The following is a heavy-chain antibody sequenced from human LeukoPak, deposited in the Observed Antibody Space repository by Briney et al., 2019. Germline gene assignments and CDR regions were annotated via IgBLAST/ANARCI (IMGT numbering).Heavy chain of an antibody. CDR3: ARLIQTYYDSGWFDP. CDR1: GGSISSYY. CDR2: IYYSGST. Sequence: SETLSLTCTVSGGSISSYYWSWIRQPPGKGLEWIGYIYYSGSTNYNPSLKSRVTISVDTSKNQFSLKLSSVTAADTAVYYCARLIQTYYDSGWFDPWGQGILVTVSS. D-gene: IGHD5-12*01. V-gene: IGHV4-59*08. J-gene: IGHJ5*02.